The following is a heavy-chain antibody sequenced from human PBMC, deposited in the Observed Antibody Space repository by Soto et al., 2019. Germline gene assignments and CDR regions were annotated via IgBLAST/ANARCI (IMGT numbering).Heavy chain of an antibody. D-gene: IGHD1-26*01. CDR2: ISSSTSYN. CDR1: GFRFNDYY. J-gene: IGHJ3*02. V-gene: IGHV3-11*05. Sequence: LGGSLRLSCAASGFRFNDYYMSWIRQAPGKGLEWVSYISSSTSYNNYADSVKGRFSISRDDAKNSLYLQMNSLRAEDTAVYYCARDLPTNVYAFDIWGQGTMVTVSS. CDR3: ARDLPTNVYAFDI.